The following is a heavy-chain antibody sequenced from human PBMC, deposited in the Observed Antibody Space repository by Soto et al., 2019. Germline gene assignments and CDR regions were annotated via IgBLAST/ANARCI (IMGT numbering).Heavy chain of an antibody. CDR2: IHHGGST. J-gene: IGHJ1*01. V-gene: IGHV4-31*03. D-gene: IGHD3-10*01. CDR1: GGSINSGGYY. Sequence: QVQLQESGPGLVKASQTLSLTCNVSGGSINSGGYYWTWIRQHPGKGLEWIGNIHHGGSTFYNPSLKSRVSISVDTSKHQCSLKLSSVTAADTAVYFCVRGVLSWGQGTLVTVSS. CDR3: VRGVLS.